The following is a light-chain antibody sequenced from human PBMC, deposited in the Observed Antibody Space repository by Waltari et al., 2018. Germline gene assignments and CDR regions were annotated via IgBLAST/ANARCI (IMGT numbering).Light chain of an antibody. Sequence: DIQMTQSPSTLSASVGDRVTITCRATQSISYWLAWYQHKPGKAPNLLIYKASNLKSGVPSRFSGSGSGTEFTLTISSLQPDDCGTYYCQQFYRYPRTFGGGTKVEI. CDR3: QQFYRYPRT. CDR2: KAS. V-gene: IGKV1-5*03. CDR1: QSISYW. J-gene: IGKJ4*01.